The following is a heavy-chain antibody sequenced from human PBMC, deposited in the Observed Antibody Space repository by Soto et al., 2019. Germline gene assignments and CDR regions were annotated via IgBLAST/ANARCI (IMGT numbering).Heavy chain of an antibody. CDR2: IYYSGST. D-gene: IGHD3-10*01. Sequence: SETLSLTCTVSGGSISSSSYYWGWIRQPPGKGLEWIGSIYYSGSTYYNPSLKSRVTISVDTSKNQFSLKLSSVTAADTAVYYCARTQLLWFGELLSSYYYYGVDVWGQGTTVTVSS. CDR3: ARTQLLWFGELLSSYYYYGVDV. V-gene: IGHV4-39*01. CDR1: GGSISSSSYY. J-gene: IGHJ6*02.